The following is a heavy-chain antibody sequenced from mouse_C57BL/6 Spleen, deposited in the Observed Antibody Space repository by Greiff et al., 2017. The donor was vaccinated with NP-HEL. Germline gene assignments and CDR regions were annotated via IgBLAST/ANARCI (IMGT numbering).Heavy chain of an antibody. J-gene: IGHJ1*03. Sequence: EVQLQQSGPELVKPGASVKIPCKASGYTFTDYNMDWVKQSHGKSLEWIGDINPNNGGTIYNQKFKGKATLTVDKSSSTASMELRSLTSEDTAVYYCARDTDYYGSSYRYWYFDGWGTGTTVTVSS. CDR3: ARDTDYYGSSYRYWYFDG. V-gene: IGHV1-18*01. CDR1: GYTFTDYN. D-gene: IGHD1-1*01. CDR2: INPNNGGT.